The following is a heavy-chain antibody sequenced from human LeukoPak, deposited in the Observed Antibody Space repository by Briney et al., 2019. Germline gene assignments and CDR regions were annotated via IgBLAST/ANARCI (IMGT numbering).Heavy chain of an antibody. CDR2: MNPNSGNT. CDR1: GYTFTSYD. CDR3: ARVEWFGELLLDY. J-gene: IGHJ4*02. D-gene: IGHD3-10*01. V-gene: IGHV1-8*01. Sequence: ASVKVSCKASGYTFTSYDINWVRQAAGQGLGWMGWMNPNSGNTGYAQKFQGRVTMTRNTSISTAYMELSSLRSEDTAVYYRARVEWFGELLLDYWGQGTLVTVSS.